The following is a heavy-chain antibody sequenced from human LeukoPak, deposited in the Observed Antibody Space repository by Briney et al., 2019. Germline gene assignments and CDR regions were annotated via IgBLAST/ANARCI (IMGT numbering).Heavy chain of an antibody. CDR3: ARSCSSTSCYQYFDY. CDR2: IYTSGST. V-gene: IGHV4-4*07. D-gene: IGHD2-2*01. Sequence: PSETLSLTCTVSGGSISSYYWSWIRQPAGKGLEWIGRIYTSGSTNYNPSLKSRVTMSVDTSKNQFSLKLSSVTAADTAVYYCARSCSSTSCYQYFDYWGQGTLVTVSS. CDR1: GGSISSYY. J-gene: IGHJ4*02.